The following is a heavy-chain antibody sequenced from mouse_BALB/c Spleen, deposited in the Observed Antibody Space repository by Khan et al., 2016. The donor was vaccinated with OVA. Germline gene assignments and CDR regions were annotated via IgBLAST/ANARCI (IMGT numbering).Heavy chain of an antibody. CDR2: ITTYTGKP. V-gene: IGHV9-3-1*01. D-gene: IGHD2-14*01. CDR1: GFTFTNYG. Sequence: QIQLVQSEPELKKPGETVQISSKTSGFTFTNYGMNWVKRAPGKGLNWMGWITTYTGKPTFADDFKGRFAFSLETSASTAYLQINSLKNEDTATYFCARVGYNGTMDCWGQGTSVTVSS. J-gene: IGHJ4*01. CDR3: ARVGYNGTMDC.